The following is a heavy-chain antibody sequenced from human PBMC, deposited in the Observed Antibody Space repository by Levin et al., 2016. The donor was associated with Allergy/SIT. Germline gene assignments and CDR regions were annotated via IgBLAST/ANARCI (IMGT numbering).Heavy chain of an antibody. D-gene: IGHD5-24*01. V-gene: IGHV1-69*04. Sequence: WVRQAPGQGLEWMGRIIPILGIANYAQKFQGRVTITADKSTSTAYMELSSLRSEDTAVYYCARDPRGSRDGYNYGYWGQGTLVTAPQ. CDR3: ARDPRGSRDGYNYGY. J-gene: IGHJ4*02. CDR2: IIPILGIA.